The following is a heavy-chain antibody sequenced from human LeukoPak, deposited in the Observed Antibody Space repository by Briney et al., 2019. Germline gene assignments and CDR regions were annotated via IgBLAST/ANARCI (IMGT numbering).Heavy chain of an antibody. CDR1: GFTFSSYG. V-gene: IGHV3-33*01. D-gene: IGHD1-26*01. Sequence: GGSLRLSCAAPGFTFSSYGMHWVRQAPGKGLEWVAVIWYDGSNKYYADSVKGRFTISRDNSKNTLYLQMNSLRAEDTAVYYCARVLVGATGDYWGQGTLVTVSS. CDR2: IWYDGSNK. CDR3: ARVLVGATGDY. J-gene: IGHJ4*02.